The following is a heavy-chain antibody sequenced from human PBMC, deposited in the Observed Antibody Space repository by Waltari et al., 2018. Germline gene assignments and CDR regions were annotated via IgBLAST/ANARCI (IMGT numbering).Heavy chain of an antibody. J-gene: IGHJ4*02. CDR1: GYTFTSYD. D-gene: IGHD3-10*01. V-gene: IGHV1-8*02. Sequence: QVQLVQSGAEVKKPGASVKVSCKASGYTFTSYDINWLRQATGQGLEWMGWMNPNSGNTGYAQKFQGRVTMTRNTSISTAYMELSSLRSEDTAVYYCARGRKVRGVITSYYFDYWGQGTLVTVSS. CDR3: ARGRKVRGVITSYYFDY. CDR2: MNPNSGNT.